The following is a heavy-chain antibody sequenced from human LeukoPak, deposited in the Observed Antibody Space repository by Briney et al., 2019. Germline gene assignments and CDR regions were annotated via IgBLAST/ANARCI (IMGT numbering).Heavy chain of an antibody. CDR2: ISYDGSNK. CDR1: GFTFSSYG. V-gene: IGHV3-30*18. Sequence: HPGGSLRLSCAASGFTFSSYGMHWVRQAPGKGLEWVAVISYDGSNKYYAGSVKGRFTISRDNSKNTLYLQMNSLRAEDTAVYYCAKGEYYFDYWGQGTLVTVSS. J-gene: IGHJ4*02. D-gene: IGHD3-10*01. CDR3: AKGEYYFDY.